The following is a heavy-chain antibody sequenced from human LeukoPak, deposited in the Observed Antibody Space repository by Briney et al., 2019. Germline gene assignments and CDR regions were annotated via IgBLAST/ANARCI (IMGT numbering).Heavy chain of an antibody. CDR1: GGSFSGYY. V-gene: IGHV4-34*01. J-gene: IGHJ6*02. D-gene: IGHD2-8*02. Sequence: WETLSLSCAVYGGSFSGYYWSWIRQPPGKGLEWVGEINHSGSTNYNPSLKSRVTISVDTSKNHFSLKLSSVTAADTAVYYCARGRLTLVRAHYYGMDVWGQGTTVTVSS. CDR2: INHSGST. CDR3: ARGRLTLVRAHYYGMDV.